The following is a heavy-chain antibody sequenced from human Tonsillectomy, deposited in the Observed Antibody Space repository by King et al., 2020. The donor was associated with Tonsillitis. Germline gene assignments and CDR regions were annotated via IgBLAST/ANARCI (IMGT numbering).Heavy chain of an antibody. D-gene: IGHD3-3*01. CDR3: ARINNDFWSGYADY. Sequence: TLKESGPALVKPTQTLTLTCTFSGFSLRNSGMCVSWIRQPPGKALEWLALIDWDDVKYYSTSLKTRLTISKDTSKNQVVLTMTNIDPVDTATYYCARINNDFWSGYADYWGRGTLVTVSS. CDR1: GFSLRNSGMC. V-gene: IGHV2-70*01. CDR2: IDWDDVK. J-gene: IGHJ4*02.